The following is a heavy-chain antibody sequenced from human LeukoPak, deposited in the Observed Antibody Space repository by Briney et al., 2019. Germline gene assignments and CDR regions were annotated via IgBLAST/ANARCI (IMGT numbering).Heavy chain of an antibody. Sequence: PGRSLRLSCAASGFTISSFGMHWIRQTPGKGLEWVSVISFDGSNKYYGESVKGRFTVSRDDLKNTLYLQMNSLTAEDTAVYYCAKESLSRDFEIWGQGTMVSVSS. CDR2: ISFDGSNK. CDR3: AKESLSRDFEI. V-gene: IGHV3-30*18. J-gene: IGHJ3*02. CDR1: GFTISSFG.